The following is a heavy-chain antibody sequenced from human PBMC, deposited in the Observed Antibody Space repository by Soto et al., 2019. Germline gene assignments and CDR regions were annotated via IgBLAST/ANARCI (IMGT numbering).Heavy chain of an antibody. Sequence: ASVKVSCKASGYTFTSYYINWVRQATGQGLEWMGWMNPNSGNTGYAQKFQGRVTMTRNTSISTAYMELSSLRSEDTAVYYCARGYSGSYWAAFDIWGQGTMVTVS. D-gene: IGHD1-26*01. CDR1: GYTFTSYY. V-gene: IGHV1-8*01. J-gene: IGHJ3*02. CDR2: MNPNSGNT. CDR3: ARGYSGSYWAAFDI.